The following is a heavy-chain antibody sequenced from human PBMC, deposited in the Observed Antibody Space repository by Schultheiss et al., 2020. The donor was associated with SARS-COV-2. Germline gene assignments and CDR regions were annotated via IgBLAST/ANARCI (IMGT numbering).Heavy chain of an antibody. J-gene: IGHJ4*02. D-gene: IGHD3-3*01. CDR3: TTEYYDFWSGYYPFDY. V-gene: IGHV3-66*01. CDR2: IYIGGST. Sequence: GGSLRLSCAASGFTVSSNYMSWVRQAPGKGLEWVSVIYIGGSTYYADSVKGRFTISRDNSKNTLYLQMNSLKTEDTAVYYCTTEYYDFWSGYYPFDYWGQGTLVTVSS. CDR1: GFTVSSNY.